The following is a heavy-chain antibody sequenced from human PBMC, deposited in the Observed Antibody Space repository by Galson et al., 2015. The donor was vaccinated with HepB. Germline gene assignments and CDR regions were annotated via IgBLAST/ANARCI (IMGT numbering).Heavy chain of an antibody. CDR2: IIPIFGTA. V-gene: IGHV1-69*13. J-gene: IGHJ4*02. D-gene: IGHD6-13*01. CDR1: GGSFSSYS. CDR3: ATIAAAGPYYFDN. Sequence: SVKVSCKASGGSFSSYSIIWVRQAPGQGLEWMGGIIPIFGTANYAQKFQGRVSITADEFTSTAYMELSSLRSEDTAVYSCATIAAAGPYYFDNWGQGTLVTVSS.